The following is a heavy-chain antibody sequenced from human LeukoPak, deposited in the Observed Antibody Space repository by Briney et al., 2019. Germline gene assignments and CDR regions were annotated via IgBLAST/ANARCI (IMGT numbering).Heavy chain of an antibody. CDR1: GYTFTSYG. Sequence: GASVKVSCKASGYTFTSYGISWVRQAPGQGLEWMGWISAYNGNTNYAQKLQGRVTMTTDTSTSTAYMELRSLRSDDTAVYYCARGGLGPPDNSSGRDAWGQGPPVTASS. D-gene: IGHD1-14*01. J-gene: IGHJ6*02. CDR3: ARGGLGPPDNSSGRDA. V-gene: IGHV1-18*01. CDR2: ISAYNGNT.